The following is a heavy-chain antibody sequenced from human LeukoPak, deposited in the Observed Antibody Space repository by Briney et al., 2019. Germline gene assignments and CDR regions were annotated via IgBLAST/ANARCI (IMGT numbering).Heavy chain of an antibody. CDR1: GGSISGSY. Sequence: SETLSLTCSVSGGSISGSYWSWIRQPPGKELEYIGYIYYSGSTNYNPSLKSRLTMSVDTYKNRFSLKLSSVTAADTAVYYCATDSWGGGSDHAGFDYWGQGTLVTVSS. J-gene: IGHJ4*02. CDR3: ATDSWGGGSDHAGFDY. D-gene: IGHD3-16*01. CDR2: IYYSGST. V-gene: IGHV4-59*01.